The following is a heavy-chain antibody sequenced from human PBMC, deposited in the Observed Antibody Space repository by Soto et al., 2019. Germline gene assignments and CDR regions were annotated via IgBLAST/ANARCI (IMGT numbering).Heavy chain of an antibody. D-gene: IGHD6-13*01. CDR3: TKSSSSADTTGFGT. J-gene: IGHJ5*02. V-gene: IGHV3-23*01. Sequence: GSLRLSCAASGFTFSSYAMTWVRQAPGKGLEWVSGISGSGGSTYYADSVKGRFTISRDNSKNTLYLQMNSLRAEDTAVYYCTKSSSSADTTGFGTRGKRTLLTVSS. CDR2: ISGSGGST. CDR1: GFTFSSYA.